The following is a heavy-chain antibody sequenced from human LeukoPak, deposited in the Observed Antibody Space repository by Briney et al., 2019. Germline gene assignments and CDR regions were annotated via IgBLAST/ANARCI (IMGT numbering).Heavy chain of an antibody. J-gene: IGHJ5*02. D-gene: IGHD6-19*01. Sequence: GGSLRLSCVGSGYMLSSNYMAWVRQAPGKGLECVSVIYNSGATYYADSVKGRFTIARDNSKKTLSLQMNGLRVEDTAVYYCVRVQFQWFDPWGQGTLVTVSS. V-gene: IGHV3-66*01. CDR1: GYMLSSNY. CDR2: IYNSGAT. CDR3: VRVQFQWFDP.